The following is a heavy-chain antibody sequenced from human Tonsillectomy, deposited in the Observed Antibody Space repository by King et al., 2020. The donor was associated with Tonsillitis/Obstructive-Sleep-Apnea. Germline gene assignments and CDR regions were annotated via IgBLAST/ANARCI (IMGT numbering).Heavy chain of an antibody. Sequence: VQLVQSGAEVKKPGSSVKVSCKASGGTFSSYAISWVRQAPGQGLEWMGGIIPIFGTANYAQKFKGRVTITADESTSTAYMELSSLRSEDTAVYYCARALYDSSGYYYYFDYWGQGTLVTVSS. D-gene: IGHD3-22*01. J-gene: IGHJ4*02. V-gene: IGHV1-69*01. CDR2: IIPIFGTA. CDR1: GGTFSSYA. CDR3: ARALYDSSGYYYYFDY.